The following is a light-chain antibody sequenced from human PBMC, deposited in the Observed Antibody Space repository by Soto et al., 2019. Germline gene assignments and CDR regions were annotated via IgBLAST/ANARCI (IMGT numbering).Light chain of an antibody. V-gene: IGKV1-6*01. J-gene: IGKJ1*01. CDR1: QGIRND. CDR3: LQDYNYPWT. Sequence: IQMPQSPSSLSASLGDRFTVACRASQGIRNDLGWYQQKPGKAPKLLIYAASSLQSGVPSRFSGSGSGTDFTLTISSLQPEDFATYYCLQDYNYPWTFGQGTKVDIK. CDR2: AAS.